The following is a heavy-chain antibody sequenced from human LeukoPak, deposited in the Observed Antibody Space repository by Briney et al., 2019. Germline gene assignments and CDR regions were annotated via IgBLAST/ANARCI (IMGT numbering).Heavy chain of an antibody. CDR2: INPSGHTT. J-gene: IGHJ4*02. CDR3: ARDLSGWYNNNNDY. V-gene: IGHV1-46*01. D-gene: IGHD6-19*01. CDR1: GFTFTSFY. Sequence: GASVKVSCKASGFTFTSFYMHWVRQAPGQGLEWMGIINPSGHTTDYAQKFQGRVTMTRDTPTSTVYMELSSLRSDDTAVYYCARDLSGWYNNNNDYWGQGTLVTVSS.